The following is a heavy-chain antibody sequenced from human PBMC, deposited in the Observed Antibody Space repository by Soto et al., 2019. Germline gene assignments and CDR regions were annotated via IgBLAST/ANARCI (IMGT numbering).Heavy chain of an antibody. D-gene: IGHD3-10*01. CDR1: GFTFSSYS. V-gene: IGHV3-48*02. J-gene: IGHJ6*02. Sequence: GGSLRLSCAASGFTFSSYSMNWVRQAPGKGLEWVSYISSSSSTIYYADSVKGRFTISRDNAKNSPYLQMNSLRDEDTAVYYCARDDLLITMVPYGMDVWGQGTTVTVSS. CDR3: ARDDLLITMVPYGMDV. CDR2: ISSSSSTI.